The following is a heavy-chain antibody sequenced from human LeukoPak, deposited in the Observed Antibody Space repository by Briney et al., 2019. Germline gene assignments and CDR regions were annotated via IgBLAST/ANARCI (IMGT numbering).Heavy chain of an antibody. CDR3: ARDVPDYGDLVDY. CDR2: IYHSGST. J-gene: IGHJ4*02. V-gene: IGHV4-38-2*02. CDR1: GYSISSGYY. Sequence: SETLSLTCTVSGYSISSGYYWGWIRQPPGEGLERIGSIYHSGSTYYNPSLKSRVTISVDTSKNQFSLKLSSVTAADTAVYYCARDVPDYGDLVDYWGQGTLVTVSS. D-gene: IGHD4-17*01.